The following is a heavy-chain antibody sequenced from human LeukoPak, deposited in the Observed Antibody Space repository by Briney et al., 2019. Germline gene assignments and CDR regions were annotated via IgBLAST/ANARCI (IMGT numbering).Heavy chain of an antibody. CDR1: GDSIRSYY. CDR3: ARETSQKGAHYMDV. CDR2: IYYSGST. V-gene: IGHV4-59*01. D-gene: IGHD3-16*01. Sequence: SETLSLTCTVSGDSIRSYYWSWIRQPPGKGLEWIGYIYYSGSTSYSPSLRSRVTISVDTSKNQFSLKLSSVTAADTAVYYCARETSQKGAHYMDVWGKGTTVTISS. J-gene: IGHJ6*03.